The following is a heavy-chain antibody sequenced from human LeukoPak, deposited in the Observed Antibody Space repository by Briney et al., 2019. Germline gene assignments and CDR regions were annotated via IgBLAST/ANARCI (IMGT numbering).Heavy chain of an antibody. CDR3: ARDYYGDYGFDY. J-gene: IGHJ4*02. Sequence: ASVKVSCKASGYTFTSYGISWVRQAPGQGLEWMGWISAYNGNTNYAQKFQGRVTMTRDTSISTAYMELSRLRSDDTAVYYCARDYYGDYGFDYWGQGTLVTVSS. CDR2: ISAYNGNT. V-gene: IGHV1-18*01. CDR1: GYTFTSYG. D-gene: IGHD4-17*01.